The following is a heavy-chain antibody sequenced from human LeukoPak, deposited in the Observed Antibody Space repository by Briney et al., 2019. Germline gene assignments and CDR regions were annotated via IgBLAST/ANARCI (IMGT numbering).Heavy chain of an antibody. V-gene: IGHV3-23*01. Sequence: GGSLRLSCAASGFTFSTFAMTWVRQAPGKGLEWVSAISGSGGNTYHADSVKGRFTISRDNAKNSLYLQMNSLRAEDTAVYYCARSYGSGSYYNVLGYWGQGTLVTVSS. D-gene: IGHD3-10*01. J-gene: IGHJ4*02. CDR2: ISGSGGNT. CDR1: GFTFSTFA. CDR3: ARSYGSGSYYNVLGY.